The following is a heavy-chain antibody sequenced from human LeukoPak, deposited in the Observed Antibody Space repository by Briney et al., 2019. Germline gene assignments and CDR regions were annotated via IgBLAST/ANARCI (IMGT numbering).Heavy chain of an antibody. D-gene: IGHD3-10*01. CDR1: GFTFSSYE. V-gene: IGHV3-33*08. Sequence: GGSLRLSCAASGFTFSSYEMNWVRQAPGKGLEWVAVIWNDGSNKYYADSVKGRFTISRDNSKNTLYLQMNSLRAEDTAVYYCARGLYYGSGSYSSFDYWGQGTLVTVSS. J-gene: IGHJ4*02. CDR2: IWNDGSNK. CDR3: ARGLYYGSGSYSSFDY.